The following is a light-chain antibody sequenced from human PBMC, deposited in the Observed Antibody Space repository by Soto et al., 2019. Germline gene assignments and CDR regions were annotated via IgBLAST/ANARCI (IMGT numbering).Light chain of an antibody. Sequence: QSVLTQPPSVSGAPGQRVTISCTGSSSNIGAGYDVHWYQQLPGTAPKLLMHGNSNRPSGVPDRFSGSKSGTSASLAITGLQAEDEADYYCQSYDSSLSGSVFGGGTKLTVL. J-gene: IGLJ2*01. CDR1: SSNIGAGYD. CDR2: GNS. CDR3: QSYDSSLSGSV. V-gene: IGLV1-40*01.